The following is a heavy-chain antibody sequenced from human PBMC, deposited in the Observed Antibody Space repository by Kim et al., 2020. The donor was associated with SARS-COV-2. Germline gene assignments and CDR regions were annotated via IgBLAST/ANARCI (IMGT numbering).Heavy chain of an antibody. Sequence: YAAPVKGRFTISRDDSINTLYLQMNSLQTEDTAVYYCTRIRGGFYYVMGVWGQGTTVTVS. CDR3: TRIRGGFYYVMGV. J-gene: IGHJ6*02. V-gene: IGHV3-15*01. D-gene: IGHD3-16*01.